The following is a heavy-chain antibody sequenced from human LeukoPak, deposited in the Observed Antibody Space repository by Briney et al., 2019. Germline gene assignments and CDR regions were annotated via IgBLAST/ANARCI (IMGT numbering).Heavy chain of an antibody. J-gene: IGHJ4*02. CDR1: GCTFSSYA. V-gene: IGHV1-69*06. Sequence: SVKVSCKASGCTFSSYAISWVRQAPGQGLEWMGRIIPIFGTANYAQKFQGRVTITADKSTSTAYMELSSLRSEDTAVYYCARDGGRCVYSSGWCLFDYWGQGTLVTVSS. CDR2: IIPIFGTA. D-gene: IGHD6-19*01. CDR3: ARDGGRCVYSSGWCLFDY.